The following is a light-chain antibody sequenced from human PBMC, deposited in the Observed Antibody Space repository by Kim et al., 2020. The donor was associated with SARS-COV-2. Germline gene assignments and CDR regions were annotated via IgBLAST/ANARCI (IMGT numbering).Light chain of an antibody. CDR1: QSVRSY. J-gene: IGKJ2*01. CDR2: DAS. CDR3: QQRTNWPPLT. Sequence: LSPGDSPTLSRRASQSVRSYLAWYQQKPGQAPRLLIYDASVRATGIPARFSGSGSGTDFTLTISSLEPEDFAVYYCQQRTNWPPLTFGQGTKLEI. V-gene: IGKV3-11*01.